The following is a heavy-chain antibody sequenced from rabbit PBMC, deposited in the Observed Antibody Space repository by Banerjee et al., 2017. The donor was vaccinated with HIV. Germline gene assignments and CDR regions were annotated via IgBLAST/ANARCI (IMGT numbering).Heavy chain of an antibody. D-gene: IGHD4-1*01. V-gene: IGHV1S7*01. Sequence: QLKESGGGLVQPGGSLKLSCKASGFDFSSYYMSWVRQAPGKGLEWIGYIDPVFGSTYYASWVNGRFTISSHNAQNTLYLQLNSLTAADTATYFCARVVAGVIGWNFNLWGQGTLVTVS. CDR3: ARVVAGVIGWNFNL. J-gene: IGHJ4*01. CDR2: IDPVFGST. CDR1: GFDFSSYY.